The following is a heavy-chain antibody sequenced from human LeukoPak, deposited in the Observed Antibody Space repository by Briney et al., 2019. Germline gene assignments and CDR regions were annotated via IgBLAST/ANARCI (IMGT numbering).Heavy chain of an antibody. CDR3: ARDSSYGYDY. CDR1: GFTFSNYW. V-gene: IGHV3-74*01. CDR2: IKSDGTYT. J-gene: IGHJ4*02. D-gene: IGHD5-18*01. Sequence: HPGGSLRLSCAASGFTFSNYWMHWVRQAPGKGLVWVSRIKSDGTYTTYADSVKGRFTISRDNAKNTLYLQMNSLRAEDTAVYYCARDSSYGYDYWGQGTLVTVSS.